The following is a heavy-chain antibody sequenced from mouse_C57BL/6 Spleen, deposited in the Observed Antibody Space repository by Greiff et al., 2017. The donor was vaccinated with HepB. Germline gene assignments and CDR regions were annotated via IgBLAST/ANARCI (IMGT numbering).Heavy chain of an antibody. V-gene: IGHV1-22*01. CDR1: GYTFTDYN. CDR2: INPNNGGT. CDR3: ARTSYGSSPDY. D-gene: IGHD1-1*01. J-gene: IGHJ2*01. Sequence: EVNLVESGPELVKPGASVKMSCKASGYTFTDYNMHWVKQSHGKSLEWIGYINPNNGGTSYNQKFKGKATLTVNKSSSTAYMELRSLTSEDSAVYYCARTSYGSSPDYWGQGTTLTVSS.